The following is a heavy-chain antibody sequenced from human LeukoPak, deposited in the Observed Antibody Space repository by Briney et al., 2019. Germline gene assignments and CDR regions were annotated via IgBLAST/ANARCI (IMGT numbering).Heavy chain of an antibody. J-gene: IGHJ4*02. Sequence: PGWSLIPCSAAAVFIGSNNNMSFGHQAPRKLVGVSSIFNSGGSTYYADSVKGRFTISRDNSKNTLYLQMNTLRAEDTAVYYCARDAYNYYDTSGPRGWFDYWGQGTLVTVSS. V-gene: IGHV3-53*01. CDR1: VFIGSNNN. CDR2: FNSGGST. CDR3: ARDAYNYYDTSGPRGWFDY. D-gene: IGHD3-22*01.